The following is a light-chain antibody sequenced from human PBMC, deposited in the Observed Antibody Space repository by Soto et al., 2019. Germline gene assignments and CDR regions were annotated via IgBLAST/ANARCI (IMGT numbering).Light chain of an antibody. Sequence: QSVLTQPASVSGSPGQSITISCTGTSSDVGRYNLVSWYQQHPGKAPKLMIYEGSKRPSGVSNRFSGSKSGNTASLTISGLQAEDEADYYCCSYAGSSTSFGGGTKLTVL. V-gene: IGLV2-23*01. CDR1: SSDVGRYNL. J-gene: IGLJ2*01. CDR3: CSYAGSSTS. CDR2: EGS.